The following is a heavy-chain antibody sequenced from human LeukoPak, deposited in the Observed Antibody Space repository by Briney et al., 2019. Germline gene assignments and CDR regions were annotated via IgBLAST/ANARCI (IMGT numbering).Heavy chain of an antibody. V-gene: IGHV1-69*06. CDR1: GGTFSSYA. D-gene: IGHD2-2*01. CDR2: IIPIFGTA. Sequence: SVKVSCKASGGTFSSYAISWVRQAPGQGLEWMGGIIPIFGTANYAQKFQGRVTITADKSTSTAYMELSSLRSEDTAVYYCARAPCSSTSCYAGQDYYYYYYMDVWGKGTTVTVSS. J-gene: IGHJ6*03. CDR3: ARAPCSSTSCYAGQDYYYYYYMDV.